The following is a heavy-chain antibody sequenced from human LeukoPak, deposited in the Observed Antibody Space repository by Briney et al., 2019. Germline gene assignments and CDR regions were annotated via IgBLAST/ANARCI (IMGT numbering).Heavy chain of an antibody. V-gene: IGHV1-3*01. CDR3: ARAGSLPAAIDLDY. J-gene: IGHJ4*02. CDR2: ISPDNGNI. D-gene: IGHD2-2*01. Sequence: ASVKVSCKASGYPFTDYAMHWVRQAPGQRLEWMGWISPDNGNIKYSQKFQGRVTITRDTSTSTAYMELRSLRSDDTAVYYCARAGSLPAAIDLDYWGQGTLVTVSS. CDR1: GYPFTDYA.